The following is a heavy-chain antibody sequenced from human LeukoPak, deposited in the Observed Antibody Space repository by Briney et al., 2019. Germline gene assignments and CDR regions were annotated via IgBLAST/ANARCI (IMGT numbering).Heavy chain of an antibody. CDR2: ISASGGST. CDR3: ARDPGIVVAGGFPSAL. J-gene: IGHJ4*02. Sequence: PGGSLRLSCAASGFTYSSYAMTWVRQAPGKGLEWVSGISASGGSTYYADSVKGRFTISRDKSKNRLFLQMNSLRSDDTAVYYCARDPGIVVAGGFPSALWGQGTLVIVSS. CDR1: GFTYSSYA. D-gene: IGHD6-19*01. V-gene: IGHV3-23*01.